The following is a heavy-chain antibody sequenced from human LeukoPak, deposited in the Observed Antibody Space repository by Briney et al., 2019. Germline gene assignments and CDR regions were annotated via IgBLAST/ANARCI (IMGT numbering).Heavy chain of an antibody. J-gene: IGHJ4*02. Sequence: SGTLSLTCAVSGGSISSYYWSWIRQPPGKGLEWIGYIYYSGSTNYNPSLKSRVTISVDTSKNQFSLKLSSVTAADTAVYYCARVPFTGVFDYWGQGTLVTVSS. CDR1: GGSISSYY. CDR2: IYYSGST. CDR3: ARVPFTGVFDY. D-gene: IGHD7-27*01. V-gene: IGHV4-59*01.